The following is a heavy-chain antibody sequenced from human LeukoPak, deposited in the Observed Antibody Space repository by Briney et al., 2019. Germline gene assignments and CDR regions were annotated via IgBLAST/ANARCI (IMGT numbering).Heavy chain of an antibody. Sequence: SVKVSCKASGGTFSSYAISWVRQAPGQGLEWMGGIIPIFGTANYAQKFQGRVTMTTDTSTSTAYMELRSLRSDDTAVYYCARVRRDIVVVPAAIRGNWFDPWGQGTLVTVSS. CDR3: ARVRRDIVVVPAAIRGNWFDP. D-gene: IGHD2-2*02. CDR2: IIPIFGTA. CDR1: GGTFSSYA. J-gene: IGHJ5*02. V-gene: IGHV1-69*05.